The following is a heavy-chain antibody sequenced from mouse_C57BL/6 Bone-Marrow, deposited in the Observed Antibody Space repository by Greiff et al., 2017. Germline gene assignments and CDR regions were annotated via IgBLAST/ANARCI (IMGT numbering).Heavy chain of an antibody. D-gene: IGHD2-3*01. CDR3: ARQAIYDGYYVVDY. Sequence: VQLVESGGGLVKPGGSLKLSCAASGFTFSSYAMSWVRQTPEKRLEWVATISDGGSYTYYPDNVKGRFTISRDNAKNNLYLQMSHLKSEDTAMYYCARQAIYDGYYVVDYWGQGTTLTVSS. CDR2: ISDGGSYT. J-gene: IGHJ2*01. CDR1: GFTFSSYA. V-gene: IGHV5-4*01.